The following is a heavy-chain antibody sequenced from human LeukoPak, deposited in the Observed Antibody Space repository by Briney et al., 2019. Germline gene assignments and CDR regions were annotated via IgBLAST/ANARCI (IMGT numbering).Heavy chain of an antibody. CDR2: ISGSGGST. V-gene: IGHV3-23*01. CDR1: GFTFSSYA. Sequence: PGGSLRLSCAASGFTFSSYAMSWVRQAPGKGLEWVSAISGSGGSTYYADSVKGRFTISRDSSKNTLYLQMNSLRAEDTAVYYCAKDPEYYYDSSGYYAEAFDIWGQGTMVTVSS. CDR3: AKDPEYYYDSSGYYAEAFDI. D-gene: IGHD3-22*01. J-gene: IGHJ3*02.